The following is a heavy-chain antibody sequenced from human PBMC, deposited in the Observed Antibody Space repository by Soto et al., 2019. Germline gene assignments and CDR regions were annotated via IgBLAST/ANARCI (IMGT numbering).Heavy chain of an antibody. Sequence: ASVKVSCKASGYTFTSYGISWVRQAPGQGLEWMGLISAYNGNTNYAQKLQGRVTMTTDTSTSTAYMELSSLRSEDTAVYYCARHVPAAGYYYGMDVWGQGTTVTVSS. D-gene: IGHD2-2*01. CDR1: GYTFTSYG. V-gene: IGHV1-18*01. CDR2: ISAYNGNT. CDR3: ARHVPAAGYYYGMDV. J-gene: IGHJ6*02.